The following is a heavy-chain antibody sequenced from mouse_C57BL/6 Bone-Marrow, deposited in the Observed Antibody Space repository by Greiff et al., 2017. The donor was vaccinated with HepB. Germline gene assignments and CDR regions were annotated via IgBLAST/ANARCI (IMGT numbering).Heavy chain of an antibody. CDR1: GYTFTSYD. V-gene: IGHV1-85*01. CDR3: ARYAAQAPYYAMDY. CDR2: IYPRDGST. Sequence: QVQLHQSGPELVKPGASVKLSCKASGYTFTSYDINWVKQRPGQGLEWIGWIYPRDGSTKYNEKFKGKATLTVDTSSSTAYMELHSLTSEDSAVYFCARYAAQAPYYAMDYWGQGTSVTVSS. D-gene: IGHD3-2*02. J-gene: IGHJ4*01.